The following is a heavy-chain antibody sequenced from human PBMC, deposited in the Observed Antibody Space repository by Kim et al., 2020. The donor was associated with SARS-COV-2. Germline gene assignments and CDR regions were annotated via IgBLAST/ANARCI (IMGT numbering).Heavy chain of an antibody. CDR1: GFTFGDYA. CDR2: ISWNSGSI. Sequence: GGSLRLSCAASGFTFGDYAMHWVRQAPGKGLEWVSGISWNSGSIGYADSVKGRFTISRDNAKNSLYLQMNSLRAEDTALYYCAKDYYYDSSGYYQLSYYYYGMDVWGQGTTVTVSS. J-gene: IGHJ6*02. D-gene: IGHD3-22*01. CDR3: AKDYYYDSSGYYQLSYYYYGMDV. V-gene: IGHV3-9*01.